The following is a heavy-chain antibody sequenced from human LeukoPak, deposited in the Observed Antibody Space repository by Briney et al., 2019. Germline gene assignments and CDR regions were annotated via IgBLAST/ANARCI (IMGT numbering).Heavy chain of an antibody. CDR2: ITGSGASS. J-gene: IGHJ4*02. Sequence: GGSLRLSCAASGFTFNNYAMTWVRQAPGKGLEWVTTITGSGASSYSADSVRGRFTISRDNSKNTLFLQLNSLRADDTAVYYCARVSQQLVSSYYFDYWGQGTLVTVSS. CDR3: ARVSQQLVSSYYFDY. D-gene: IGHD6-6*01. V-gene: IGHV3-23*01. CDR1: GFTFNNYA.